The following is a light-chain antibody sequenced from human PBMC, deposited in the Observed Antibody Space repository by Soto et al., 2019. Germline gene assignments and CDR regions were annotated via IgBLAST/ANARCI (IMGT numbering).Light chain of an antibody. Sequence: SLHVKRGELATINCKYRQSVLFRSNTKNYLAWYQQKPGQPPKLLIYWASTRESGVPDRFSGSGSGTDFTLATSSLQADDVALYCCQQFSATLTWAFAQGTKVDIK. CDR1: QSVLFRSNTKNY. CDR3: QQFSATLTWA. CDR2: WAS. J-gene: IGKJ1*01. V-gene: IGKV4-1*01.